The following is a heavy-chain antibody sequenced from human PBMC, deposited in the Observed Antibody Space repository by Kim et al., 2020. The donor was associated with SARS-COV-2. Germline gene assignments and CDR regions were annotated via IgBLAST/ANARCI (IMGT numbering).Heavy chain of an antibody. CDR1: GYTFTGHF. CDR3: ARDNWDCGDVSCYGYFDF. V-gene: IGHV1-2*06. Sequence: ASVKVSCKASGYTFTGHFIHWLRQAPGQGLEWMGRINPKLGGTNYAQKFQGRVTMTRDTSISTVYMELSSLTSDDTAVYFCARDNWDCGDVSCYGYFDFWGQGTLVTVSS. CDR2: INPKLGGT. D-gene: IGHD2-15*01. J-gene: IGHJ4*02.